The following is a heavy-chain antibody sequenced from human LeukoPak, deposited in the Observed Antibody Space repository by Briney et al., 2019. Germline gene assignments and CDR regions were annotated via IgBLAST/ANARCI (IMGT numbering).Heavy chain of an antibody. D-gene: IGHD1-14*01. CDR3: ARDLLPEEPTPYFDY. J-gene: IGHJ4*02. CDR2: LSWNSVTK. V-gene: IGHV3-9*01. CDR1: GFTFDDYA. Sequence: GGPLRLSCAASGFTFDDYAMNWVRQAPGKGLEWVSGLSWNSVTKGHADSVKGRFTISRDNAKNSLYLQMNSLRAEDTAVYYCARDLLPEEPTPYFDYWGQGTLVTVSS.